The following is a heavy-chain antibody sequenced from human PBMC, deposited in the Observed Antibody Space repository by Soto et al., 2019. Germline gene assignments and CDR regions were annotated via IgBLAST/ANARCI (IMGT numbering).Heavy chain of an antibody. J-gene: IGHJ3*02. CDR1: GGSISSYD. D-gene: IGHD5-12*01. Sequence: PSETLSLTCTVSGGSISSYDWSWIRQPPGKGLEWIGYIYYSGSTNYNPSLKSRVTISVDTSKNQFSLKLSSVTAADTAVYYCARDRGVYSGYDQITAHAFDIWGQGTMVTVSS. CDR3: ARDRGVYSGYDQITAHAFDI. CDR2: IYYSGST. V-gene: IGHV4-59*01.